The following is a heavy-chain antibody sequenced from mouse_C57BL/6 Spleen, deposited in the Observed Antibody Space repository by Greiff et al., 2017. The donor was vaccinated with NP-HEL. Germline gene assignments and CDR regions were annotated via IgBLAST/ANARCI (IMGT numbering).Heavy chain of an antibody. Sequence: EVKLVESGGGLVQPGGSLKLSCAASGFTFSDYGMAWVRQAPRKGPEWVAFISNLAYSIYYADTVTGRFTISRENAKNTLYLEMSSLRSEDTAMYYCARSLTVYAMDYWGQGTSVTVPS. D-gene: IGHD6-2*01. CDR1: GFTFSDYG. V-gene: IGHV5-15*01. CDR2: ISNLAYSI. J-gene: IGHJ4*01. CDR3: ARSLTVYAMDY.